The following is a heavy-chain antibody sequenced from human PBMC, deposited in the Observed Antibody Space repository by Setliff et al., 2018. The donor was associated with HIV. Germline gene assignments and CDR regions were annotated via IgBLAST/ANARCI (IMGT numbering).Heavy chain of an antibody. CDR1: GFTFSSYW. CDR2: IKQDGSEK. V-gene: IGHV3-7*03. D-gene: IGHD5-12*01. Sequence: GGSLRLSCAASGFTFSSYWINWVRQAPGKGLEWVANIKQDGSEKYYMDSVKGRFTISRDNAKNSLYLQMNSLRAEDTALYYCVREDIVTAGGRLDYWGQGALVTVSS. J-gene: IGHJ4*02. CDR3: VREDIVTAGGRLDY.